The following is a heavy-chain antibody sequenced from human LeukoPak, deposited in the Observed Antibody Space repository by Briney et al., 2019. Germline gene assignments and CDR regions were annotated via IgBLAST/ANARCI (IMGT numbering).Heavy chain of an antibody. D-gene: IGHD2-2*01. CDR3: ARVMEDLVPAATKSFDY. V-gene: IGHV4-38-2*01. CDR1: GYSISSGYY. J-gene: IGHJ4*02. CDR2: IYHSGST. Sequence: PSETLSLTCAVSGYSISSGYYWGWIRQPPGKGLEWIGSIYHSGSTYYNPSLKSRVTISVDTSKNQFSLKLSSATAADTAVYYCARVMEDLVPAATKSFDYWGQGTLVTVSS.